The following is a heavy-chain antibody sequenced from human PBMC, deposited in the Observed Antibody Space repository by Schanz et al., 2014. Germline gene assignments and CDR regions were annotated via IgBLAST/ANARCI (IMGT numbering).Heavy chain of an antibody. CDR2: ISGYNGNT. Sequence: QVQLVQSGGEVKKPGASVKVSCKASGYTFRHYGISWLRQAPGQGLEWMGYISGYNGNTNYAPKVQDRVTMTTDTYTSPAYMELTSLTSDATAVYYCVRELSGGTFDYWGQGALVTVSS. J-gene: IGHJ4*02. CDR1: GYTFRHYG. V-gene: IGHV1-18*04. CDR3: VRELSGGTFDY. D-gene: IGHD1-1*01.